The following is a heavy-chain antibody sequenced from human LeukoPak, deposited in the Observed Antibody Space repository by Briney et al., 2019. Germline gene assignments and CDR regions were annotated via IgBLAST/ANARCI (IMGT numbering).Heavy chain of an antibody. CDR3: AKDQHYGDYYYYYYMDV. J-gene: IGHJ6*03. Sequence: GGSLRLSCAASGFTFSSYGMHWVRQAPGKGLEWMAFIRYDGSNKYYADSVKGRFTISRDNSKNTLYLQMNSLRAEDTAVYYCAKDQHYGDYYYYYYMDVWGKGTTVTVSS. D-gene: IGHD4-17*01. CDR1: GFTFSSYG. CDR2: IRYDGSNK. V-gene: IGHV3-30*02.